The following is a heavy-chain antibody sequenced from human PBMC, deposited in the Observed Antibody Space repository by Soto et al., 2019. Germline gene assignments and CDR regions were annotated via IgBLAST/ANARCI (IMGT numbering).Heavy chain of an antibody. J-gene: IGHJ3*02. CDR2: ISAYNGNT. D-gene: IGHD2-15*01. Sequence: ASVKVSCKASGYTFTSYGISWVRQAPGQGLEWMGWISAYNGNTNYAQKLQGRVTMTTDTSTSTAYMELRSLRSDDTGVYYCARDGPLYCSGGSCYSDAFDIWGQGTMVTVSS. CDR1: GYTFTSYG. CDR3: ARDGPLYCSGGSCYSDAFDI. V-gene: IGHV1-18*01.